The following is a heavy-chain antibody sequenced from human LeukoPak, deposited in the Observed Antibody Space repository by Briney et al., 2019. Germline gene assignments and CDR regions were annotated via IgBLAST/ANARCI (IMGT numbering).Heavy chain of an antibody. J-gene: IGHJ4*02. CDR2: ISWNSGSI. Sequence: GGSLRLSCAASGFTFDDYAMHWVRQAPGKGLEWVSGISWNSGSIGYADSVKGRFTISRDNAKNSLYLQMNSLRAEDTALYYCHSSGWHSDKPFDYWGQGTLVTVSS. V-gene: IGHV3-9*01. CDR3: HSSGWHSDKPFDY. CDR1: GFTFDDYA. D-gene: IGHD6-19*01.